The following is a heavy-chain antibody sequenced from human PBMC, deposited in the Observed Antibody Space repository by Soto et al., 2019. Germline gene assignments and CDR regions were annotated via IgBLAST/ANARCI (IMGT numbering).Heavy chain of an antibody. V-gene: IGHV3-21*01. D-gene: IGHD3-10*01. CDR2: ISSSSSYI. CDR1: GFTFSSYS. Sequence: EVQLVESGGGLVKPGGSLRLSCAASGFTFSSYSMNWVRQAPGKGLEWVSSISSSSSYIYYADSVKGRFTISRDNAKNSLYLQMNRLRAEDTAVYYCALWFGELWSLDYWGQGTLVTVSS. CDR3: ALWFGELWSLDY. J-gene: IGHJ4*02.